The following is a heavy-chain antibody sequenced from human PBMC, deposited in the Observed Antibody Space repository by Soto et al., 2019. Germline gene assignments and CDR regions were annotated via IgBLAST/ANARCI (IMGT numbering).Heavy chain of an antibody. CDR2: IIPIFGTA. D-gene: IGHD3-22*01. J-gene: IGHJ6*02. Sequence: ASVKVSCKASGGTFSSYAISWVRQAPGQGLEWMGGIIPIFGTANYAQKFQGRVTITADESTSTAYMELSSLRSEDTAVYYCATTPFEYYYDSSGYIYYGMDVWGQGTTVTVSS. CDR3: ATTPFEYYYDSSGYIYYGMDV. CDR1: GGTFSSYA. V-gene: IGHV1-69*13.